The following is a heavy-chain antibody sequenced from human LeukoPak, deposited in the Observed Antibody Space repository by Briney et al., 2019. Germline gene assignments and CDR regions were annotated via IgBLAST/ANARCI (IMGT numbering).Heavy chain of an antibody. CDR1: GFTFSSYG. J-gene: IGHJ5*02. CDR2: IRYDGSNK. D-gene: IGHD2-2*01. V-gene: IGHV3-30*02. Sequence: GGSLRLSCAASGFTFSSYGMHWVRQAPGKGLEWVAFIRYDGSNKYYADSVKGRFTISRDNSKNTLYLQMNSLRAEDTAVYYCAKLLVPAARMYNWFDPWGQGTLVSVSS. CDR3: AKLLVPAARMYNWFDP.